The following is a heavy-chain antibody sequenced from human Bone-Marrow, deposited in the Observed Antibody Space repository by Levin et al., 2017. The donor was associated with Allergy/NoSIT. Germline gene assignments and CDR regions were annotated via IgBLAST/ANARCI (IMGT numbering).Heavy chain of an antibody. D-gene: IGHD3-16*02. Sequence: SQTLSLTCTVSGGSISRYYWSWIRQPPGKGLEYIGYIYYSGRTNYSPSLKSRVSISIDTSKNQFALKLRSVTAADTAVYYCATLNPIYLWGNYPYAFDIWGPGTLVIVSS. V-gene: IGHV4-59*01. CDR3: ATLNPIYLWGNYPYAFDI. CDR2: IYYSGRT. CDR1: GGSISRYY. J-gene: IGHJ3*02.